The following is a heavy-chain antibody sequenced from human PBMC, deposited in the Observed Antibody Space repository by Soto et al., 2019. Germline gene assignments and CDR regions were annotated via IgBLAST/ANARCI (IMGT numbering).Heavy chain of an antibody. V-gene: IGHV1-2*04. CDR1: GYTFTGYY. J-gene: IGHJ3*02. Sequence: QVQLVQSGAEVKKPGASVKVSCKASGYTFTGYYMHWVRQAPGKGLEWMGWINPNSGGTNYAQKFQGWVTMTRDTSISTAYMELSRLRSDDTAVYYCARGGRTTRIRGLDDAFDIWGQGTMVTVSS. CDR2: INPNSGGT. CDR3: ARGGRTTRIRGLDDAFDI. D-gene: IGHD1-1*01.